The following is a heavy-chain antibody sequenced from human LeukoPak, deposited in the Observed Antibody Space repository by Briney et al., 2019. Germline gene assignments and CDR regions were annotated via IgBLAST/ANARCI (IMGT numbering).Heavy chain of an antibody. D-gene: IGHD3-22*01. V-gene: IGHV4-39*01. CDR3: ARQGITMIVVVEFDY. Sequence: SETLSFTCTVSGXSISSSSYYWGWIRQPPGKGLEIIGSIYYTRSTYYNPSLKTRVTISVDTSKNQFPLKLSSVTAADTAVYYCARQGITMIVVVEFDYWGQGTLVTVSS. CDR2: IYYTRST. J-gene: IGHJ4*02. CDR1: GXSISSSSYY.